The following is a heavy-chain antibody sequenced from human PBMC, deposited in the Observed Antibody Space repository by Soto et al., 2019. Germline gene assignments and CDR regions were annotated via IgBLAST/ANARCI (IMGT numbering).Heavy chain of an antibody. CDR3: ARTTIFGVVAQVRYAYYYMDV. D-gene: IGHD3-3*01. CDR1: GGSFSGYY. CDR2: INHSGST. Sequence: SETLSLTCAVYGGSFSGYYWSWIRQPPGKGLEWIGEINHSGSTNYNPSLKSRVTISVDTSKNQFSLKLSSVTAADTAVYYCARTTIFGVVAQVRYAYYYMDVWGKGTTVTVSS. V-gene: IGHV4-34*01. J-gene: IGHJ6*03.